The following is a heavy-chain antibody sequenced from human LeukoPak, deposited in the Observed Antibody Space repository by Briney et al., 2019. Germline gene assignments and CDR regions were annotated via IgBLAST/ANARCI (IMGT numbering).Heavy chain of an antibody. CDR3: AKTSSNRYYDSSGWDGYYFDH. D-gene: IGHD3-22*01. CDR2: ISGSGGST. Sequence: GGSLRRSCAASGFTFSSYAMSWVRQAPGKGLEWVSAISGSGGSTYYADSVKGRFTISRDNSKNTLYLQMNSLRAEDTAVYYCAKTSSNRYYDSSGWDGYYFDHWGQGTLVTVSS. CDR1: GFTFSSYA. J-gene: IGHJ4*02. V-gene: IGHV3-23*01.